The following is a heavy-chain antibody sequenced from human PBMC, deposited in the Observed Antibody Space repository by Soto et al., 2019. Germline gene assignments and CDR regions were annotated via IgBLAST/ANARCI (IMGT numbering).Heavy chain of an antibody. CDR3: ARAIVVGVAPPPGNFDS. CDR1: GGSIFGGDFY. J-gene: IGHJ4*02. D-gene: IGHD2-15*01. CDR2: IYYSGST. Sequence: QVQLQESGPGLVKSSQTLSLTCTVSGGSIFGGDFYWSWIRQAPGKALEWIGFIYYSGSTYYNPSLESRVSISVDTSKNQFSLGLSSVTAADTAVYYCARAIVVGVAPPPGNFDSWGQGTLVTVSS. V-gene: IGHV4-30-4*01.